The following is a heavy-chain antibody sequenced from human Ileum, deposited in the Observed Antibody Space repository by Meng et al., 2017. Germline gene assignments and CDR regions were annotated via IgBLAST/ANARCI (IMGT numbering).Heavy chain of an antibody. J-gene: IGHJ5*02. V-gene: IGHV4-39*07. CDR2: IYYSGST. Sequence: SDTLSLTCTVSGGSISSSSYYWGWIRQPPGKGLEWIGSIYYSGSTYYNPSLKSRVTISVDTSKNQFSLKLSSVTAADTAVYYCARPQGSGWYLGSWGQGTRVTVSS. D-gene: IGHD6-19*01. CDR1: GGSISSSSYY. CDR3: ARPQGSGWYLGS.